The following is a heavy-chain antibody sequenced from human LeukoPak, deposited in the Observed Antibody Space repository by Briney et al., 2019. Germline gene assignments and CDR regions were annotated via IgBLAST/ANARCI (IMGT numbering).Heavy chain of an antibody. V-gene: IGHV3-23*01. CDR3: AKHLIVGTTVSYSDC. Sequence: GGSLRLSCAASGFTFSSYAMSWVRQAPGKGLEWVSAISGSGGSTYYADSVKGRFTISRDNSKNTLYLQMNSLRAEDTAVYYCAKHLIVGTTVSYSDCWGQGTLVTVSS. CDR2: ISGSGGST. J-gene: IGHJ4*02. CDR1: GFTFSSYA. D-gene: IGHD1-1*01.